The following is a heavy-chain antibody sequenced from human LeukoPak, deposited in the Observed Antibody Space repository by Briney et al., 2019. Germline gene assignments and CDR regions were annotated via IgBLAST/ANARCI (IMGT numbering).Heavy chain of an antibody. Sequence: NPSETLSLTCTVSGDSISSGSYYWSWIRQPAGKGLEWIGRIYTSGSTNYNPSPKSRVTISVDTSKNQFSLKLSSVTAADTAVYYCARGSGSPADFDYWGQGTLVTVSS. D-gene: IGHD1-26*01. CDR1: GDSISSGSYY. V-gene: IGHV4-61*02. J-gene: IGHJ4*02. CDR2: IYTSGST. CDR3: ARGSGSPADFDY.